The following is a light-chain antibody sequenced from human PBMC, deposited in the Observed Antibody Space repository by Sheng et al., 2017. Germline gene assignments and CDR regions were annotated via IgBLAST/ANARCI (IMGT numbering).Light chain of an antibody. J-gene: IGLJ2*01. V-gene: IGLV1-36*01. CDR3: SSYTSSSTPVV. CDR2: YND. CDR1: SSNIGNNV. Sequence: QSVVTQPPSVSEAPRQRVTISCSGSSSNIGNNVVSWYQQLPGKAPKLLIYYNDLVASGVSARFSGSKSGTSASLAISGLQSADEADYYCSSYTSSSTPVVFGGGTKLTVL.